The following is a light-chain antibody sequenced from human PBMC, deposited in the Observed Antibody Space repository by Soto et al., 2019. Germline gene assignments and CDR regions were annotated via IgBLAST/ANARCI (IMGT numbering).Light chain of an antibody. Sequence: EIVMTQSPATLSVSPGETVTLSCRARQSVSTSVAWYQQKPGQAPRLLIYAAFTRATAVPARFSGSGSGTEFALTISGLQSEDFAVYHCQQHKDWPLTFGGGTKVEMK. V-gene: IGKV3-15*01. CDR2: AAF. CDR1: QSVSTS. J-gene: IGKJ4*01. CDR3: QQHKDWPLT.